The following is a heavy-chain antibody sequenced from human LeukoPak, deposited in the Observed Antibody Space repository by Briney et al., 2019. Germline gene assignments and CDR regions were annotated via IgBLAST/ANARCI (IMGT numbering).Heavy chain of an antibody. J-gene: IGHJ1*01. V-gene: IGHV3-74*01. CDR3: ARAPSEIGGYYPEYFRH. D-gene: IGHD3-22*01. Sequence: GGSLRLSCAASGFTFSSYWMHWVRQAPGKGLVWVSRIKSDGKTNYAESVKGRFNISRDNAKNTVSLQMKSLRAEDTGVYYCARAPSEIGGYYPEYFRHWGQGTLVTVSS. CDR1: GFTFSSYW. CDR2: IKSDGKT.